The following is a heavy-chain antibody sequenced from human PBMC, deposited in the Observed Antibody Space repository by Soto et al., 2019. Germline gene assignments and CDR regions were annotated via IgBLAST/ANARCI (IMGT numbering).Heavy chain of an antibody. J-gene: IGHJ4*02. Sequence: PGGSLRLSCGALGFTFSTSIVHWVRQAPGKRLEWVAVVSSDGNNKYYADSVKGRFTVSRDNSKGTLSLQMNSLRPEDTAVYSCARDAGSRLNQKNYYFAYWGQGTLVTVSS. CDR3: ARDAGSRLNQKNYYFAY. V-gene: IGHV3-30-3*01. D-gene: IGHD6-13*01. CDR1: GFTFSTSI. CDR2: VSSDGNNK.